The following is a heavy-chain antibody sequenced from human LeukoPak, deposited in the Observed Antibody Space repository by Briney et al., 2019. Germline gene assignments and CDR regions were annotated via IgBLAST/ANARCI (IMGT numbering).Heavy chain of an antibody. D-gene: IGHD3-10*01. J-gene: IGHJ6*03. CDR3: ASNKRVGAYFFYYYKDG. CDR1: GGTFSSYA. CDR2: IIPIFGTA. Sequence: GASVKVSCKASGGTFSSYAISWVRQAPGQGLEWMGGIIPIFGTANYAQKFQGRVTITADESTSTAYMELSSLRSEDTAVYYCASNKRVGAYFFYYYKDGWGKGTTVTISS. V-gene: IGHV1-69*13.